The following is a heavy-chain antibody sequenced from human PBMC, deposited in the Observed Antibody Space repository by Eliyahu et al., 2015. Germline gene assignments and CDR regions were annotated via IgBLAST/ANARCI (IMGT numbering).Heavy chain of an antibody. CDR1: GFSLXTXGVG. J-gene: IGHJ4*02. V-gene: IGHV2-5*02. Sequence: QITLTESGPTLVKPTQTLTLTCTXSGFSLXTXGVGVGWXRQPPGKALEWLALIYWDDDKRYSPALKSRLTITKDTSKXQVVFTMTNMDPVDTATYYCAHRKDSSGYYWASFDSWGQGTLVTVSS. D-gene: IGHD3-22*01. CDR3: AHRKDSSGYYWASFDS. CDR2: IYWDDDK.